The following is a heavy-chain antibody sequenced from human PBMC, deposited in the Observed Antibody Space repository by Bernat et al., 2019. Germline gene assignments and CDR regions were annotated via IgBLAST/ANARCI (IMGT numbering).Heavy chain of an antibody. CDR1: GFTFNTYG. Sequence: QVQLVESGGGVVQPGRSLRLSCAASGFTFNTYGMHWVRQAPGKGLEWVAVIWYDGDNKYYADSVKGRFIISRDNSKNTLYLQMNNLRAEDTAVYYCARQLSFWGQGTLVTVSS. CDR3: ARQLSF. CDR2: IWYDGDNK. D-gene: IGHD5-18*01. V-gene: IGHV3-33*01. J-gene: IGHJ4*02.